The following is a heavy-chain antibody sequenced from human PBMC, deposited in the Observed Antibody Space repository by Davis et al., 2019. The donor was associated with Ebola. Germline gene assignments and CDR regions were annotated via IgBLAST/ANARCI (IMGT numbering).Heavy chain of an antibody. D-gene: IGHD6-19*01. Sequence: GGSLRLSCAASGFTFSSYSMNWVRQAPGKGLEWVSYISSSSSTIYYADSVKGRFTISRDNSKNTLYLQMSSLRAEDTAVYYCARLLNSYTSAWIDHWGQGTLVTVSS. CDR3: ARLLNSYTSAWIDH. CDR2: ISSSSSTI. CDR1: GFTFSSYS. V-gene: IGHV3-48*01. J-gene: IGHJ5*02.